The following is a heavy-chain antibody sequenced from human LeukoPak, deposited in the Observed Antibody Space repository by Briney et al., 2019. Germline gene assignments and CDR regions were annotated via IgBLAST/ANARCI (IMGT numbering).Heavy chain of an antibody. CDR1: GFTFSSYG. J-gene: IGHJ4*02. Sequence: GGTLRLSCAASGFTFSSYGMSWVRQAPGKGLEWVSAISGSGGSTYYADSVKGRFIISRDNSKNTLYLQMNSLRAEDTAVYYCAKEFRNILTGYPRLDYWGQGTLVTVSS. V-gene: IGHV3-23*01. D-gene: IGHD3-9*01. CDR2: ISGSGGST. CDR3: AKEFRNILTGYPRLDY.